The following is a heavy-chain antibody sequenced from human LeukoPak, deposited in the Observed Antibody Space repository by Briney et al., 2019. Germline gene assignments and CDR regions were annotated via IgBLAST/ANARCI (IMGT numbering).Heavy chain of an antibody. Sequence: SVKVSCVASRYTFTSYGISWGRQAPGQGVERMGWISAYNGNTNYAQKLQSRVTMTTDTSTSTDYMELRSPRSDDTAVYYCARDGCSSTSCYGYGMDVWGKGTTVTVSS. V-gene: IGHV1-18*04. J-gene: IGHJ6*04. CDR2: ISAYNGNT. CDR3: ARDGCSSTSCYGYGMDV. CDR1: RYTFTSYG. D-gene: IGHD2-2*01.